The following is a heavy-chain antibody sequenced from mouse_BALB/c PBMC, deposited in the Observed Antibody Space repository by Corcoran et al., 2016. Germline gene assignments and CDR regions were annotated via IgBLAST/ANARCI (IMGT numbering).Heavy chain of an antibody. V-gene: IGHV9-1*02. CDR2: INTYTGEP. Sequence: QIQLVQSGPELKKPGETVKISCQASGYTFTNYGMNWVKQAPGKGLKWMGWINTYTGEPTYADDFKGRFAFSLETSASTAYLQINNLKNEDMATYFCARIYYGYDAAYWGQGTLVTVSA. CDR1: GYTFTNYG. D-gene: IGHD2-2*01. J-gene: IGHJ3*01. CDR3: ARIYYGYDAAY.